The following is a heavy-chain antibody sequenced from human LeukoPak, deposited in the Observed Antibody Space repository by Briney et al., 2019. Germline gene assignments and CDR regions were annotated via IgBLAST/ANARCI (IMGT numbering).Heavy chain of an antibody. CDR1: GYTFTGYY. CDR3: ARGSTIWFGELFLFDY. V-gene: IGHV1-2*04. J-gene: IGHJ4*02. CDR2: INPNSGGT. Sequence: ASVKVSCKASGYTFTGYYMHWVRQAPGQGLEWMGWINPNSGGTNYAQKFQGWVTMTRDTSISTAYMELSRLRSDDTAVYYCARGSTIWFGELFLFDYWGQGTLVTVSS. D-gene: IGHD3-10*01.